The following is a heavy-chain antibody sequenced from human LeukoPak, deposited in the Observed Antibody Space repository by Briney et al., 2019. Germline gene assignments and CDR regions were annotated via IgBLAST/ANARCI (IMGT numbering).Heavy chain of an antibody. D-gene: IGHD1-26*01. CDR3: ARSSEGY. V-gene: IGHV3-21*01. J-gene: IGHJ4*02. CDR2: IISSGSYI. CDR1: GFTFSSYS. Sequence: KSGGCLRLSWAAAGFTFSSYSTSWVRQAPGKGLEWVSSIISSGSYIYYAVSVKSRYTIYRDNAKNSLYLQMNSLRAEDTAVYYCARSSEGYWGQGTMVTVSS.